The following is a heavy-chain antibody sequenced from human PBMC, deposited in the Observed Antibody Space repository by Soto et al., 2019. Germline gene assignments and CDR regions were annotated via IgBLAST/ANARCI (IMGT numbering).Heavy chain of an antibody. J-gene: IGHJ5*02. V-gene: IGHV4-61*01. Sequence: SETLSLTCSVSGGSVSSGNYYWSWIRQPPGKGLEWIGYIYYTGSTNYNPSLKSRVTISVDTSKNQFSLTLSSVTAADTAVYFCPSALYCSGGMCSFDLWGQGTLVTVSS. CDR1: GGSVSSGNYY. CDR3: PSALYCSGGMCSFDL. D-gene: IGHD2-15*01. CDR2: IYYTGST.